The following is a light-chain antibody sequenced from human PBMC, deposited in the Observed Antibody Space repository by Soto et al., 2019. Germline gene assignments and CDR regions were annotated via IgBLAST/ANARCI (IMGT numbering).Light chain of an antibody. CDR3: CSDAGSDTWV. CDR2: EGS. J-gene: IGLJ3*02. V-gene: IGLV2-23*01. Sequence: QSALTQPASVSGSPGQSITISCTGTSSDVGTYNLVSWYQQHPGKAPKLMIYEGSKRPSGVSNRFSGSKSGNTASLTISGLQAEDEADYYCCSDAGSDTWVFGGGTQLTVL. CDR1: SSDVGTYNL.